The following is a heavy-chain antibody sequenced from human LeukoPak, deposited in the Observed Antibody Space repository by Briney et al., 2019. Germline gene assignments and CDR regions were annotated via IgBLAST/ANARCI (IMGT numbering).Heavy chain of an antibody. CDR2: ISGSVGST. CDR3: AKPPAPDY. CDR1: GFTFSSYA. J-gene: IGHJ4*02. V-gene: IGHV3-23*01. Sequence: PGGSLRLSCAASGFTFSSYAMSWVRESPGKGLEGVSAISGSVGSTYYADSVRGRFTISSDNSKNTLPLQMHSLRAEDTAVYYCAKPPAPDYWGQGTLVTVSS. D-gene: IGHD2-2*01.